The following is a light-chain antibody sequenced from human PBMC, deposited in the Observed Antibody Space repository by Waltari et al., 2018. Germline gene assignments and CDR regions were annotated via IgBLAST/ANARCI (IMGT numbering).Light chain of an antibody. CDR1: QSVTSIS. Sequence: EIVLTQSPGTLSLSPGERATLSCRASQSVTSISLTWYQKKVGQAPRLLIYGTSSRATGIPDRFSGSGSETEFTLTISRLEPEDFAVYYCQQYDGEVVTFGGGTKVEI. CDR2: GTS. CDR3: QQYDGEVVT. J-gene: IGKJ4*01. V-gene: IGKV3-20*01.